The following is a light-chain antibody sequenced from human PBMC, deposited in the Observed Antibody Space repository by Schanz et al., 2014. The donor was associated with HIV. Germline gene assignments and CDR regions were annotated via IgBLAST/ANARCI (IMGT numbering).Light chain of an antibody. J-gene: IGLJ3*02. Sequence: QSALTQPASVSGSPGQSITISCTGPSSDVGSYNLVSWYQQHPGKAPKLMIYEVSKRPSGVSDRFSGSKSGNTASLTISGLQSEDEAEYYCSTYTTSKTWVFGGGTKLTVL. V-gene: IGLV2-14*02. CDR1: SSDVGSYNL. CDR2: EVS. CDR3: STYTTSKTWV.